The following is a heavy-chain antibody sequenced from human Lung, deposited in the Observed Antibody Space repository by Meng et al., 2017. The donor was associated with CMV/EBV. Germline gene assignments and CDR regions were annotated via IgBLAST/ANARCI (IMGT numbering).Heavy chain of an antibody. CDR3: ARGRGNQPLFDF. CDR1: RGPFSSYT. CDR2: LIPVLNKA. Sequence: QVQLLQSGAEVETPGSSVKFACKTSRGPFSSYTFSRVRQAPGQGLEWIGVLIPVLNKAKSAPRFQDRVTFTADETTTTAYMELSSLTFEDTAVYFCARGRGNQPLFDFWGQGTLVTVSS. J-gene: IGHJ4*02. D-gene: IGHD2/OR15-2a*01. V-gene: IGHV1-69*10.